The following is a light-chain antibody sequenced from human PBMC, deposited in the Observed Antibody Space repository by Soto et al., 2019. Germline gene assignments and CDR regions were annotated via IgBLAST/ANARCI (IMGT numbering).Light chain of an antibody. J-gene: IGKJ2*01. CDR1: QSVSSN. CDR3: QKYNKWPRT. CDR2: GAS. V-gene: IGKV3-15*01. Sequence: EIVMTQSPATLSVSPGERATVSCRASQSVSSNSACYQQKPGQAPRLLIYGASTRATGIPARFSGSVSGRDFTVTIGGLQSEDFAGYYCQKYNKWPRTFGKGTKLEIK.